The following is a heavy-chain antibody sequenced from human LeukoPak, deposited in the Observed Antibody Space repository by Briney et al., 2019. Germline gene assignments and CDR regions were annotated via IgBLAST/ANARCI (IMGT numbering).Heavy chain of an antibody. V-gene: IGHV3-30*03. CDR1: GFTFSSYG. J-gene: IGHJ4*02. Sequence: TGGSLRLSCAASGFTFSSYGMHWVRQAPGKGLEWVAVISYDGSNKYYADSVKGRFTISRDNSKNTLYLQMNSLRAEDTAVYYCASSGDYYDSSGYHYWGQGTLVTVSS. CDR2: ISYDGSNK. D-gene: IGHD3-22*01. CDR3: ASSGDYYDSSGYHY.